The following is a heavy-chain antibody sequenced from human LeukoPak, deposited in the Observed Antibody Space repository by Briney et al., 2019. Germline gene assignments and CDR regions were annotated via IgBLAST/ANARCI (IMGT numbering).Heavy chain of an antibody. CDR3: GRDPNGDYVGAFEF. V-gene: IGHV3-23*01. CDR1: GFTFSENA. D-gene: IGHD4-17*01. Sequence: GESLRLSCAASGFTFSENALVWVRQAPGKGLEWVSASSSGGANTLYADAVKGRFTISRDNSKNTLYLQMDSLRAEDTAVYFCGRDPNGDYVGAFEFWGHGTMVTVSS. J-gene: IGHJ3*01. CDR2: SSSGGANT.